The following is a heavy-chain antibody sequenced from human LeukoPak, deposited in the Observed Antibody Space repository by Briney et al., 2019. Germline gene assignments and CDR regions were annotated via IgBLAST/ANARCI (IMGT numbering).Heavy chain of an antibody. Sequence: GGSLRLSCAASGFPFSSYAMHWVRQAPGKGLEWVAVISYDGSNKYYADSVKGRFTISRDNSKNTLYLQMNSLRAEDTAVYYCAREEEVAAAGTGYFDYWGQGTLVTVSS. CDR1: GFPFSSYA. D-gene: IGHD6-13*01. J-gene: IGHJ4*02. CDR2: ISYDGSNK. CDR3: AREEEVAAAGTGYFDY. V-gene: IGHV3-30-3*01.